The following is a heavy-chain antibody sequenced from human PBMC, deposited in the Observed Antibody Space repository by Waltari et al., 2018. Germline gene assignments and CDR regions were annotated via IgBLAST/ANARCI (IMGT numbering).Heavy chain of an antibody. D-gene: IGHD6-6*01. V-gene: IGHV1-2*02. J-gene: IGHJ4*02. CDR2: VTPETGNA. Sequence: QVLLVQSGAEVKKPGASVKVSCKASGYIFPNYYLHWVRQATGQGPEWIGGVTPETGNANYAHSFRGRVTMAWDTSINTAFLDRSGLKSDDTAVYYCGRERTTMSARPGDYWGQGTLVTVSS. CDR3: GRERTTMSARPGDY. CDR1: GYIFPNYY.